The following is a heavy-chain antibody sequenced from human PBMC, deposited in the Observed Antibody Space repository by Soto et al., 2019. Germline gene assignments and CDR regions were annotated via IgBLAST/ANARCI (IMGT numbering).Heavy chain of an antibody. Sequence: QVQMVESGGGVVQPGRSLRLSCAASGFTFSSYGMHWVRQAPGKGLEWVAVRWYDGSNKYYADSVKGRFTISRDNSKNTLYLQMNSLRAEDTAVYYFASDGDNYGFDYWVQGTLVTVSS. D-gene: IGHD4-17*01. CDR3: ASDGDNYGFDY. J-gene: IGHJ4*02. V-gene: IGHV3-33*01. CDR2: RWYDGSNK. CDR1: GFTFSSYG.